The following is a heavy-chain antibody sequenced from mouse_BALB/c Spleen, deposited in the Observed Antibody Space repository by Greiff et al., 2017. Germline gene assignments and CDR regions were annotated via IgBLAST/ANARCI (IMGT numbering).Heavy chain of an antibody. CDR2: IYPGDGDT. V-gene: IGHV1-80*01. CDR3: ARPKGSYYYGSSPHWYFDV. CDR1: GYAFSSYW. D-gene: IGHD1-1*01. Sequence: VQLQQSGAELVRPGSSVKISCKASGYAFSSYWMNWVKQRPGQGLEWIGQIYPGDGDTNYNGKFKGKATLTADKSSSTAYMQLRSLTSEDSAVYFCARPKGSYYYGSSPHWYFDVWGAGTTVTVSS. J-gene: IGHJ1*01.